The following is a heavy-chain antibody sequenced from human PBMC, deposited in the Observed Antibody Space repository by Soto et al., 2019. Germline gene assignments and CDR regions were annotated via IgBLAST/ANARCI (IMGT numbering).Heavy chain of an antibody. V-gene: IGHV3-33*01. CDR3: ARGRRSTAAFDI. J-gene: IGHJ3*02. CDR2: IWYDGSNK. D-gene: IGHD4-17*01. CDR1: GFTFSSYG. Sequence: ESGGGVVQPGRSLRLSCAASGFTFSSYGMHWVRQAPGKGLEWVAVIWYDGSNKYYADSVKGRFTISRDNAKNTLYLQMNSLRAEDTAVYYCARGRRSTAAFDIWGQGTMVTVSS.